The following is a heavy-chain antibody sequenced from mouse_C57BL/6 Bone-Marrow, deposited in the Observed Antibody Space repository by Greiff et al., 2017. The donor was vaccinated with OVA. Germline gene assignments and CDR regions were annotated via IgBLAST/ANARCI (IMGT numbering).Heavy chain of an antibody. CDR1: GFTFSDFY. CDR2: SRNKANDYTT. D-gene: IGHD4-1*01. Sequence: EVQGVESGGGLVQSGRSLRLSCATSGFTFSDFYMAWVRQAPGKGLEWIAASRNKANDYTTEYSASVKGRFIVSRDTSQSILYLQMNALRAEDTAIYYCARDNWDWYFDVWGTGTTVTVSS. J-gene: IGHJ1*03. CDR3: ARDNWDWYFDV. V-gene: IGHV7-1*01.